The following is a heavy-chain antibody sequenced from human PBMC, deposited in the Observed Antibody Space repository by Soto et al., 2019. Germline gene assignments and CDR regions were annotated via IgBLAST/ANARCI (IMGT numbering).Heavy chain of an antibody. CDR3: ARGVEGSEADDAFDI. D-gene: IGHD1-26*01. CDR2: IIPIFGTA. Sequence: QVQLVQSGAEVKKPGSSVKVSCKAAGGTFSSYAISWVRQAPGQGLESMGGIIPIFGTANYAQKFQGRVTITADESTSTAYMELSSLRTEDTAVDYCARGVEGSEADDAFDIWGQGTMVTVSS. CDR1: GGTFSSYA. V-gene: IGHV1-69*12. J-gene: IGHJ3*02.